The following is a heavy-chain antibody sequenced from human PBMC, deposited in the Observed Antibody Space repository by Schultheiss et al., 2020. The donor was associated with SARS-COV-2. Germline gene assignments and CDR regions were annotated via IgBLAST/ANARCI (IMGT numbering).Heavy chain of an antibody. V-gene: IGHV3-21*01. CDR2: ISGSSSYI. J-gene: IGHJ4*02. CDR1: GFTFSSYG. D-gene: IGHD4-11*01. Sequence: GESLKISCVASGFTFSSYGMGWVRQAPGKGLEWVSSISGSSSYIYYADSVKGRFTISRDNAKNSLYLQMNSLRAEDTAVYYCARGYYSNSNFDYWGQGTLVTVSS. CDR3: ARGYYSNSNFDY.